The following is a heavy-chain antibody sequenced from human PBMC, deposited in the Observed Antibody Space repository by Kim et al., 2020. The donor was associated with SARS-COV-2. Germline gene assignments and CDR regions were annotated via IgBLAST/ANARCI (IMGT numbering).Heavy chain of an antibody. D-gene: IGHD5-12*01. Sequence: YADSVKGRFTISRDNSKNTLYLQMNSLRAEDTAVYYCAKDRGSGYGLFDYWGQGTLVTVSS. J-gene: IGHJ4*02. CDR3: AKDRGSGYGLFDY. V-gene: IGHV3-30*02.